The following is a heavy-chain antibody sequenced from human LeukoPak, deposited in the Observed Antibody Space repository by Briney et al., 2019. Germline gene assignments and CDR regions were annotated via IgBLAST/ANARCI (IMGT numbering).Heavy chain of an antibody. D-gene: IGHD2/OR15-2a*01. CDR1: AGTFTSHA. V-gene: IGHV1-69*01. Sequence: SSVQVSCKASAGTFTSHAISWLRQDPGRGLEWLGGIIPIFGAPSYAQKFQGRVTFSSDESTRTAYMDLSSLRSEDTAVYYCAGFFYDESHDAFDIWGQGAMVTVSS. CDR3: AGFFYDESHDAFDI. CDR2: IIPIFGAP. J-gene: IGHJ3*02.